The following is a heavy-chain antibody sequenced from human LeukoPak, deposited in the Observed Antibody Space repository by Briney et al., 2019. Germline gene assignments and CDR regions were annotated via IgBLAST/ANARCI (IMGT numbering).Heavy chain of an antibody. CDR3: ARGGLGITFYFDY. V-gene: IGHV3-11*04. CDR2: ISGSGGST. J-gene: IGHJ4*02. Sequence: LSLTCAVYGGSFSGYYWSWIRQPPGKGLEWVSAISGSGGSTYYADSVKGRFTISRDNAKNSLFLQMNSLRADDTALYYCARGGLGITFYFDYWGQGTLVTVSS. D-gene: IGHD7-27*01. CDR1: GGSFSGYY.